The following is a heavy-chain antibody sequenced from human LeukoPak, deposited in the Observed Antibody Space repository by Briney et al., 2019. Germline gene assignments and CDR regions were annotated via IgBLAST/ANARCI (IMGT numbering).Heavy chain of an antibody. Sequence: GGSLRLSCVASGFTFSSYGMYWVRQAPGKGLEWVAVIWYDGSNKYYADSVKGRFTISRDNSKNTLYLQMNSLRAEDTAVYYCARDEYSSSWYRFYYYYGMDVWGQGTTVTVSS. CDR1: GFTFSSYG. CDR2: IWYDGSNK. J-gene: IGHJ6*02. V-gene: IGHV3-33*01. CDR3: ARDEYSSSWYRFYYYYGMDV. D-gene: IGHD6-13*01.